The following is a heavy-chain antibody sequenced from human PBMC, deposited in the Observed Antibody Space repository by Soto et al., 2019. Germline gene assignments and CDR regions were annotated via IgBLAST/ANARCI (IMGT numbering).Heavy chain of an antibody. Sequence: QVQLVESGGGVVQPGRSLRLSCAASGFTFSSYAMHWVRQAPGKGLEWVAVISYDGSNKYYADSVKGRFTISRDNSKNTLYLQMNSLRAEDTAVYYCARASNGWYYYYWGQGTLVPVSS. D-gene: IGHD6-19*01. J-gene: IGHJ4*02. V-gene: IGHV3-30-3*01. CDR1: GFTFSSYA. CDR3: ARASNGWYYYY. CDR2: ISYDGSNK.